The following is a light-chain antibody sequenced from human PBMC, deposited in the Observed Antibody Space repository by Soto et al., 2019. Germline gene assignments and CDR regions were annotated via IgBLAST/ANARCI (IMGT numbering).Light chain of an antibody. Sequence: DIQITPSPSSLAASVGARVTITCRASQGIRHYLAWYQQKSGKAPKLLIYDASDLETGGPSRFSGSGSGTDFTFTINSLQPEDIATYYCQQYDDLPLTFGGGTKVDIK. V-gene: IGKV1-33*01. CDR2: DAS. J-gene: IGKJ4*01. CDR1: QGIRHY. CDR3: QQYDDLPLT.